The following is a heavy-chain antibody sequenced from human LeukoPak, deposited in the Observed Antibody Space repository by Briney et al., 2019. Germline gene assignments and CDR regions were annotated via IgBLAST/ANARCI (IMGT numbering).Heavy chain of an antibody. J-gene: IGHJ3*02. CDR3: ARQGYHDYVWGSYEIDI. D-gene: IGHD3-16*01. V-gene: IGHV4-34*01. CDR1: GGFFSDYY. CDR2: INHSGST. Sequence: PSDTLSLTCGVYGGFFSDYYWSWIRHSPGKGLEWIGEINHSGSTNYNPSLKSRVTISIDTSKNQFSLKLSSVTAADTAVYYCARQGYHDYVWGSYEIDIWGQGTMVTVSS.